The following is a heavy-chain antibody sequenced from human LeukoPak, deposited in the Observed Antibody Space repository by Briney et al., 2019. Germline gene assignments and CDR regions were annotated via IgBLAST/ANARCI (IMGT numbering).Heavy chain of an antibody. J-gene: IGHJ3*02. CDR3: ARDLLEWADAFDI. V-gene: IGHV3-30*04. Sequence: GGSLRLSCAASGFTFSSYAMHWVRQAPGKGLEWVAVISYDGSNKYYADSVKGRFTISRDNSKNTLYLQMNSLRAEDTAVYYCARDLLEWADAFDIWGQGTMVTVSS. D-gene: IGHD1-26*01. CDR2: ISYDGSNK. CDR1: GFTFSSYA.